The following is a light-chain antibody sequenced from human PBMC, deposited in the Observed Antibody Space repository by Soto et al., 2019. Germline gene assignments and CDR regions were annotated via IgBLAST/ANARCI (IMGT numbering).Light chain of an antibody. J-gene: IGKJ1*01. V-gene: IGKV3-20*01. CDR1: QSVSTY. CDR3: QQYCST. Sequence: IVLTQSPGTLSLSPGERATLSCRASQSVSTYLAWYQQKPGQAPRLLISGASSRATGIPDRFSGSGSGTDFTLTISRLEPEDFAVYYCQQYCSTFGQGTKVEFK. CDR2: GAS.